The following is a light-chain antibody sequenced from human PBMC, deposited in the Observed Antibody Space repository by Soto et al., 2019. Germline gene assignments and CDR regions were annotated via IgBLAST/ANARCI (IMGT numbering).Light chain of an antibody. CDR3: QQYYTTPFT. CDR1: QSVLTSSNNKNF. V-gene: IGKV4-1*01. Sequence: DIVMTQSPDSLAVSLGERATINCKSSQSVLTSSNNKNFLAWYQQKPGQPPKLLIYWASARESGVPDRFSGSGYGTDFTLTISSLQAEDVAIYYCQQYYTTPFTFGGGTKVEIK. CDR2: WAS. J-gene: IGKJ4*01.